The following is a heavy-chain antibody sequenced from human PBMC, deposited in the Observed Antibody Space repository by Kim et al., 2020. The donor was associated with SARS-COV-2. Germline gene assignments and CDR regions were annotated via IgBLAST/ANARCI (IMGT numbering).Heavy chain of an antibody. CDR3: AREAGSFVAAAVYGMDV. V-gene: IGHV3-7*03. CDR1: GFTFSSYW. D-gene: IGHD6-13*01. J-gene: IGHJ6*02. Sequence: GGSLRLSCAASGFTFSSYWMSWVRQAPGKGLEWVANIKQDGSEKYYVDSVKGRFTISRDNAKNSLYLQMNSLRAEDTAVYYCAREAGSFVAAAVYGMDVWGQGTTVTVSS. CDR2: IKQDGSEK.